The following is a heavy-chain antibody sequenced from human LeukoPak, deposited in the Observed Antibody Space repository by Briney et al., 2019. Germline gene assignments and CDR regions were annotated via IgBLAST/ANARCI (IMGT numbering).Heavy chain of an antibody. CDR1: GGSISSGGYY. J-gene: IGHJ4*02. Sequence: PSETLSLTCTVSGGSISSGGYYWSWVRQAPGKGLEWVSAISGSGGSTYYADSVKGRFTISRDNSKNTLYLQMNSLRAEDTAVYYCAKVMGYDSSGYINYWGQGTLVTVSS. CDR2: ISGSGGST. CDR3: AKVMGYDSSGYINY. V-gene: IGHV3-23*01. D-gene: IGHD3-22*01.